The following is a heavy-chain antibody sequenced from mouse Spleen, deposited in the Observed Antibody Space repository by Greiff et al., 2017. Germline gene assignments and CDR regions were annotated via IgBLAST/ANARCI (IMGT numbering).Heavy chain of an antibody. CDR1: GFTFSDYY. CDR3: ARADGYYSHWYFDV. D-gene: IGHD2-3*01. V-gene: IGHV5-16*01. J-gene: IGHJ1*01. Sequence: EVNLVESEGGLVQPGSSMKLSCTASGFTFSDYYMAWVRQVPEKGLEWVANINYDGSSTYYLDSLKSRFIISRDNAKNILYLQMSSLKSEDTATYYCARADGYYSHWYFDVWGAGTTVTVSS. CDR2: INYDGSST.